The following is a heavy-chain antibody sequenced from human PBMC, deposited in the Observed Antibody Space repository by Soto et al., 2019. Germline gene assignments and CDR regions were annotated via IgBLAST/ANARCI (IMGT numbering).Heavy chain of an antibody. CDR2: IYYSGST. CDR3: ASSGAGLWGCYRYPFDY. J-gene: IGHJ4*02. CDR1: GGSISSSSYY. Sequence: QLQLQESGPGLVKPSETLSLTCTVSGGSISSSSYYWGWIRQPPGKGLEWIGSIYYSGSTYYNPSLKSRVTISVDTSKNQFSLKLSSVTAADTAVYYCASSGAGLWGCYRYPFDYWGQGTLVTVSS. D-gene: IGHD3-16*02. V-gene: IGHV4-39*01.